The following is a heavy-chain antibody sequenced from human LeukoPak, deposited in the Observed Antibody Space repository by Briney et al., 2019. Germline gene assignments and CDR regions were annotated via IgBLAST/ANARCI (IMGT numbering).Heavy chain of an antibody. J-gene: IGHJ4*02. V-gene: IGHV3-30-3*01. CDR2: ISYDGSNK. CDR3: ARGRGSYSPADFDY. Sequence: GGSLRLSCAASGFTFSSYAMHWVRQAPGKGLEWVAVISYDGSNKYYADSVKGRFTISRDNSKNTPYLQMNSLRAEDTAVYYCARGRGSYSPADFDYWGQGTLVTVSS. CDR1: GFTFSSYA. D-gene: IGHD1-26*01.